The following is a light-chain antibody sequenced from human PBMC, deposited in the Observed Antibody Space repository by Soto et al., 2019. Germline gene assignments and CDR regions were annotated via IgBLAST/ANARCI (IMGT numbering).Light chain of an antibody. CDR1: QDSSNY. CDR3: QQYDNLPPYT. V-gene: IGKV1-33*01. J-gene: IGKJ2*01. Sequence: DIQMTQSPSSLSASVGDRVTITCQASQDSSNYLNWYQQKPGKAPKLLIYGASNLETGVPSRFSGSGSGTDFTFTISSLQTEDTATYYCQQYDNLPPYTFGQGTKLEIK. CDR2: GAS.